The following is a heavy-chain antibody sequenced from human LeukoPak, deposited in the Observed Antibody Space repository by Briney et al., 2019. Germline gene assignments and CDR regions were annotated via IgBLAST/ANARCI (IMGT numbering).Heavy chain of an antibody. D-gene: IGHD3-16*02. V-gene: IGHV5-51*01. Sequence: GESLKISCKGSGYSFTSYWIGWVRQMPGKGLEWMGIIYPGDSDTRYSPPFQGQVTISADKSISTAYLQWSSLKASDTAMYYCARLLGLSPLEVYFDYWGQGTLVTVSS. J-gene: IGHJ4*02. CDR2: IYPGDSDT. CDR1: GYSFTSYW. CDR3: ARLLGLSPLEVYFDY.